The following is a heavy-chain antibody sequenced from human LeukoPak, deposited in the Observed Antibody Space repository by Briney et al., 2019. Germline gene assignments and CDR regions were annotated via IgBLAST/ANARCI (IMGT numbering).Heavy chain of an antibody. D-gene: IGHD3-9*01. CDR2: IHREGTTT. V-gene: IGHV3-74*01. Sequence: GGSLTLSCAASGFTFSAYRMHWVRQVPGKGLVWVSRIHREGTTTIYADSVKGRFTISRDNGKNTLYLHMNSLRADDTAVYYCARDSDWLLFDYWGQGTLVTVSS. CDR3: ARDSDWLLFDY. J-gene: IGHJ4*02. CDR1: GFTFSAYR.